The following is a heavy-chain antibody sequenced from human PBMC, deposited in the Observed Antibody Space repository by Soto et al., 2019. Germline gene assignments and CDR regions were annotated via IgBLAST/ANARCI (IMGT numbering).Heavy chain of an antibody. Sequence: VESGGGVVQPGTSLTLSCAGSGFIFSTHGIHWVRQAPGKPLEWVGLISSDGSDRFYGASVKGRFAFSRDNSKNKVSLQMNRLRPDDTAVYYCVKEGHAVYDSPNYGDDLLFWGRGTLVTVSS. J-gene: IGHJ4*02. D-gene: IGHD3-22*01. CDR3: VKEGHAVYDSPNYGDDLLF. CDR2: ISSDGSDR. V-gene: IGHV3-30*18. CDR1: GFIFSTHG.